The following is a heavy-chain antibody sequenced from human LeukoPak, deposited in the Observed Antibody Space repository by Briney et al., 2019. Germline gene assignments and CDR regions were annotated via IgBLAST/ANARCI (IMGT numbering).Heavy chain of an antibody. CDR3: AKDGTGGSYWVSWFDP. D-gene: IGHD1-26*01. CDR2: ISWDGGST. CDR1: GFTFDDYA. V-gene: IGHV3-43D*03. Sequence: GGSLRLSCAASGFTFDDYAMHWIRQAPGKGLEWVSLISWDGGSTYYADSVKGRFTISRDNSKKSLYLQMNSLRAEDTALYYCAKDGTGGSYWVSWFDPWGQGTLVTVSS. J-gene: IGHJ5*02.